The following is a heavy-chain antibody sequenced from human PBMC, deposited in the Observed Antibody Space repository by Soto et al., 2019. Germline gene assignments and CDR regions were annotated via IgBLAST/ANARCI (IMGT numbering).Heavy chain of an antibody. Sequence: PGGSLRLSCAASGFTFSSYGMHWVRQDPGKGLEWVAVIWYDGSNKYYADSVKGRFTISRDNSKNTLYLQMNNLRAEDTAVYYCARDSGGRGFVREFRGAFDIWGQGTMVTVSS. CDR3: ARDSGGRGFVREFRGAFDI. CDR2: IWYDGSNK. D-gene: IGHD6-6*01. V-gene: IGHV3-33*01. CDR1: GFTFSSYG. J-gene: IGHJ3*02.